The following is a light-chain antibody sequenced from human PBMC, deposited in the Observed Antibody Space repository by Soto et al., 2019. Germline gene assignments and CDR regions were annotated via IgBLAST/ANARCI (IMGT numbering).Light chain of an antibody. CDR2: KDS. J-gene: IGLJ2*01. Sequence: SYELTQPPSVPVSPGQTARITCSGDALPKQYAYWYQQKPGQAPVLVIYKDSERPSGIPERFSGSSSGTTVTLTISGVQAEDDADYYCQSADSSGTYKVFGGGTKLAVL. V-gene: IGLV3-25*03. CDR3: QSADSSGTYKV. CDR1: ALPKQY.